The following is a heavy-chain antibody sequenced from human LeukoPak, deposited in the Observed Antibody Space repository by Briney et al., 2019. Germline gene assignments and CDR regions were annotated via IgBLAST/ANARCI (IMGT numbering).Heavy chain of an antibody. Sequence: GASVKVSCKASGYTFTSYGISWVRQAPGQGLEWMGWISAYNGNTNYAQKLQGRVTMTTDTSTSTAYMELRSLRSDDTAVYYCARERGVLAQYYDILTGYYTEANWFDPWGQGTLATVSS. D-gene: IGHD3-9*01. J-gene: IGHJ5*02. CDR3: ARERGVLAQYYDILTGYYTEANWFDP. V-gene: IGHV1-18*01. CDR2: ISAYNGNT. CDR1: GYTFTSYG.